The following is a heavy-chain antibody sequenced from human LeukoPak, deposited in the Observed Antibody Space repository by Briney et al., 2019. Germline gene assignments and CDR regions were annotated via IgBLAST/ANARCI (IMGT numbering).Heavy chain of an antibody. CDR3: ARASAVAGTRDY. J-gene: IGHJ4*02. Sequence: GRSLRLSCAASGFTFSSYWMSWVRQAPGKGLEWVANIKSDGSDKYYVDSVKGRFTISRDNAKNSLYLQMNSLRAEDTAIYYCARASAVAGTRDYWGQGTLVTVSS. CDR1: GFTFSSYW. D-gene: IGHD6-19*01. CDR2: IKSDGSDK. V-gene: IGHV3-7*01.